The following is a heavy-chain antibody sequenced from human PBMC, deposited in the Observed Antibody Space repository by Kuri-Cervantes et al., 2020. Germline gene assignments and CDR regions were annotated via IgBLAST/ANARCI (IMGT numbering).Heavy chain of an antibody. V-gene: IGHV1-69*05. CDR3: ARGARYYDSTPYYFDY. CDR1: GGIFNNYA. Sequence: SVKVSCKASGGIFNNYAISWVRQAPGQGLEWMGGIIPIFGTANYAQKFQGRVTITTDESTSTAYMELSSLRSEDTAVYYCARGARYYDSTPYYFDYWGQGTLVTVSS. CDR2: IIPIFGTA. J-gene: IGHJ4*02. D-gene: IGHD3-22*01.